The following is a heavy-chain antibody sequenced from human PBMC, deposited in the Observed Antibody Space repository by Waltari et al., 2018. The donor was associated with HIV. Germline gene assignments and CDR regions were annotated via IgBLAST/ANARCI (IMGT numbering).Heavy chain of an antibody. D-gene: IGHD6-13*01. CDR2: INSDGSST. V-gene: IGHV3-74*01. CDR3: AREISSSWAGNWFDP. Sequence: EVQLVESGGGLVQPGRSLRLSCPASGFTCSSYWMHWVRTAPGKGLVCVSCINSDGSSTTYADSVKGRLTISRDNAKNTLYLQMNNLRAEDTAVYYCAREISSSWAGNWFDPWGQGTLVTVSS. CDR1: GFTCSSYW. J-gene: IGHJ5*02.